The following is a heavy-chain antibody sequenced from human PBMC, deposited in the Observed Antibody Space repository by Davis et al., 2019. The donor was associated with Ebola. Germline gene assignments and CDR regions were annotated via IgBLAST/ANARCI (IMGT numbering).Heavy chain of an antibody. Sequence: MPSETLSLTCAVYGGSFSGYYWSWIRQPPGKGLEWIGEINHSGSTNYNPSLKSRVTISVDTSKNQFSLEVNSVTAADTAVYYCASRSRAAASQNNGYWGQGTLVTVSS. CDR2: INHSGST. D-gene: IGHD6-13*01. CDR1: GGSFSGYY. J-gene: IGHJ4*02. CDR3: ASRSRAAASQNNGY. V-gene: IGHV4-34*01.